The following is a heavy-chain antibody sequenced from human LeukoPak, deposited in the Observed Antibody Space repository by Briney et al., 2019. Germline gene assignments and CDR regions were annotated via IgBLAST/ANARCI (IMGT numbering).Heavy chain of an antibody. J-gene: IGHJ4*02. Sequence: GGSLRLTCAASGFTFSSYGMHWVRQAPGKGLEWVAFRRYDGSNKYYADSVKGRFTISRDNSKNTLYLQMNSLRAEDTAVYYCAKEPGKGWNPLSYFDYWGQGTLVTVSS. CDR2: RRYDGSNK. CDR1: GFTFSSYG. CDR3: AKEPGKGWNPLSYFDY. V-gene: IGHV3-30*02. D-gene: IGHD1-1*01.